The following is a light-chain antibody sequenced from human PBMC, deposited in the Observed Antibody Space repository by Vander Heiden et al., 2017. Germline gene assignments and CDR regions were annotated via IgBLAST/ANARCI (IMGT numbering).Light chain of an antibody. Sequence: IVLTQSPGTLSLSPGEGATLSCRASQSVSSSYLAWYQQKPGQAPRLLIYGASSRATGIPDRFSGSGSGTDFTLTISRLEPEDFAVYYCQQYGSSPRITFGGGTKVEIK. CDR1: QSVSSSY. V-gene: IGKV3-20*01. CDR2: GAS. J-gene: IGKJ4*01. CDR3: QQYGSSPRIT.